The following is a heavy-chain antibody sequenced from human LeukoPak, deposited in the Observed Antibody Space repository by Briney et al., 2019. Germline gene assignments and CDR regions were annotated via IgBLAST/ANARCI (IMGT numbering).Heavy chain of an antibody. CDR1: GFTVSSNY. Sequence: GGSLRLSCAASGFTVSSNYMSWVRQAPGKGLEWVSAISGSGGSTYYADSVKGRFTISRDNSKNTLYLQMNSLRAEDTAVYYCAKDRRYSSSWDRSPWGQETLVTVSS. D-gene: IGHD6-13*01. V-gene: IGHV3-23*01. CDR3: AKDRRYSSSWDRSP. J-gene: IGHJ4*02. CDR2: ISGSGGST.